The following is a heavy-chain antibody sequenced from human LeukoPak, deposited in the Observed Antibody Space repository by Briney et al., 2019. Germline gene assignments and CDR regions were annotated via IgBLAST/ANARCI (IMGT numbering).Heavy chain of an antibody. CDR2: IYYSGST. CDR3: ARGTTYYYDSSGQRPPNWFDP. J-gene: IGHJ5*02. Sequence: SETLSLTCTVSGGSISSYYWSWIRQPPGKGLEWIRYIYYSGSTNYNPSLKSRVTISVDTSKNQFSLKLSSVTAADTAVYYCARGTTYYYDSSGQRPPNWFDPWGQGTLVTVSS. CDR1: GGSISSYY. D-gene: IGHD3-22*01. V-gene: IGHV4-59*08.